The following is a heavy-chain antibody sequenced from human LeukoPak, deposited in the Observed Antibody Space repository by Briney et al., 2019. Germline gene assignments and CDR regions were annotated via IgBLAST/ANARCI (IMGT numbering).Heavy chain of an antibody. CDR2: ISYDGSDE. CDR3: AKGSGDLLTGYLYFDY. J-gene: IGHJ4*02. D-gene: IGHD3-9*01. Sequence: GGSLRLSCAASGFTFSSYGMHWVRQAPGKGLEWVGVISYDGSDEYYADSVKGRFTISRDNSKNTLYVQMNSLRAEDTAVYYCAKGSGDLLTGYLYFDYWGQGTLVTVSS. V-gene: IGHV3-30*18. CDR1: GFTFSSYG.